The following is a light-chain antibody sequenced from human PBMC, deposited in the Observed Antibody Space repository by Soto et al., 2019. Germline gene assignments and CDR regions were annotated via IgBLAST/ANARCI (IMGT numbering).Light chain of an antibody. J-gene: IGKJ1*01. Sequence: DIQLTQSPSSLSASAGDRVTITCRASPSINDWLAWYQQKPGKAPRLLIYDASSLESGVPARFSGSGSGTEFSLTITDLQPEDFATYYCQQYHGFWFGQGTKVDIK. CDR1: PSINDW. CDR2: DAS. V-gene: IGKV1-5*01. CDR3: QQYHGFW.